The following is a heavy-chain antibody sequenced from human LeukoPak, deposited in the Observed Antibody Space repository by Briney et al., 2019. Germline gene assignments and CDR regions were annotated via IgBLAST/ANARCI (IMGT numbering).Heavy chain of an antibody. V-gene: IGHV5-51*01. CDR3: ARHSDVIGAI. CDR1: GYTLTHQW. D-gene: IGHD3-10*01. Sequence: GESLKISCKASGYTLTHQWIGWVRQKSGSGLEWMGIIYPRDSDTRYSPSFQGHVSISADTSINTAYLEWSRLEASDTAIYYCARHSDVIGAIWGQGTLVTVS. CDR2: IYPRDSDT. J-gene: IGHJ4*02.